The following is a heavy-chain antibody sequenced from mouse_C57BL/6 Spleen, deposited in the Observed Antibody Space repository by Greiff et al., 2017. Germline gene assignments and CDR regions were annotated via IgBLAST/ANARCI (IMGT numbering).Heavy chain of an antibody. CDR1: GYTFTSYW. J-gene: IGHJ3*01. CDR3: ARSDDYDEKFAY. CDR2: IYPGSGST. Sequence: VQLQESGAELVKPGASVKLSCKASGYTFTSYWITWVKQRPGQGLEWIGDIYPGSGSTNYNEKFKSKATMTVDTSSSTAYMQLSSLTSEAAAVYYCARSDDYDEKFAYWGQGTLVTVS. V-gene: IGHV1-55*01. D-gene: IGHD2-4*01.